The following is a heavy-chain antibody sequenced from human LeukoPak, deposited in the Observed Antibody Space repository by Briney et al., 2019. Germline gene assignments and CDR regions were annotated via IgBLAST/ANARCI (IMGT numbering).Heavy chain of an antibody. CDR3: AEAAYSAYDPYHYYGMDV. Sequence: GRSLRLSCAAYGFTFRSYGMHWVRQAPGKGLEWVAVISYDGSNKYKADSVKGRFTISRDNSGNTLYLQMNSLRSEDTAVYYCAEAAYSAYDPYHYYGMDVWGQGTTVTVSS. D-gene: IGHD5-12*01. CDR1: GFTFRSYG. J-gene: IGHJ6*02. CDR2: ISYDGSNK. V-gene: IGHV3-30*03.